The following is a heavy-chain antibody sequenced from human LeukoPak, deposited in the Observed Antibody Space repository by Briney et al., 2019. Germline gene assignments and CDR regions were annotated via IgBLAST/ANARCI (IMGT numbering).Heavy chain of an antibody. CDR3: ASIDYYDSSGYSDD. V-gene: IGHV1-69*13. CDR1: GGTFSSYA. J-gene: IGHJ4*02. D-gene: IGHD3-22*01. Sequence: SVKVSCKASGGTFSSYAISWVRQAPGQGLEWMGGIIPIFGTANYAQKFQGRVTITADESTSTAYMELSSLRSEDTAVYYCASIDYYDSSGYSDDWGQVTLVTVSS. CDR2: IIPIFGTA.